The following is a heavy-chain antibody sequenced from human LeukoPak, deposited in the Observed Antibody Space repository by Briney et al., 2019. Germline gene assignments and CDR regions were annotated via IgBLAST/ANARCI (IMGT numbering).Heavy chain of an antibody. CDR3: ARDRGGYKNQGKFFDY. V-gene: IGHV4-59*12. CDR2: IYYSGST. CDR1: GGSISSYY. D-gene: IGHD5-24*01. J-gene: IGHJ4*02. Sequence: SETLSLTWTVSGGSISSYYWSWIRQPPGKGLEWVGYIYYSGSTNYNPSLKSRVTISVDTSKNQFSLKLSSVTAADTAVYYCARDRGGYKNQGKFFDYWGQGTLVTVSS.